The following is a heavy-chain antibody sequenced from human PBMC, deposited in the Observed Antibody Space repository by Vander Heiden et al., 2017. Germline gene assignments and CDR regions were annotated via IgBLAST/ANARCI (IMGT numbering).Heavy chain of an antibody. D-gene: IGHD2-2*01. Sequence: KGLEWIGSTYYRGSTYYNPSLKSRVTISVDTSKNQFSLKLSSVTAADTAVYYCARHEISTYLSTSLTFDYWGQGTLVTVSS. CDR3: ARHEISTYLSTSLTFDY. V-gene: IGHV4-39*01. CDR2: TYYRGST. J-gene: IGHJ4*02.